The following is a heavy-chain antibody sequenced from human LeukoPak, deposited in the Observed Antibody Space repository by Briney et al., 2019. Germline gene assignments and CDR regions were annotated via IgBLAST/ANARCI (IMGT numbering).Heavy chain of an antibody. CDR1: GFSFRSYG. Sequence: GGSLRLSCAASGFSFRSYGMHWVRQAPGKGLEWVAVMSSDEISEYYADSVKGRFTISRDNSKNTLYLQMNSLRAEDTAVYYCARDGSGSYYVYFDYWGQGTLVTVSS. D-gene: IGHD1-26*01. CDR2: MSSDEISE. J-gene: IGHJ4*02. CDR3: ARDGSGSYYVYFDY. V-gene: IGHV3-30*03.